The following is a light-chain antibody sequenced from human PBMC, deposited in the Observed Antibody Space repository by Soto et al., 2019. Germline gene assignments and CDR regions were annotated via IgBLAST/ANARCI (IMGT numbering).Light chain of an antibody. Sequence: DIQMTQSPSTLSASVGDRVTITCRASQSISSWLAWYQQKPGKAPKLLIYDASSLESGVPSRFSGSGSGTEFTLTNSSLQPDDFATYYCQQYETFGQGTKVDIK. CDR1: QSISSW. V-gene: IGKV1-5*01. J-gene: IGKJ1*01. CDR3: QQYET. CDR2: DAS.